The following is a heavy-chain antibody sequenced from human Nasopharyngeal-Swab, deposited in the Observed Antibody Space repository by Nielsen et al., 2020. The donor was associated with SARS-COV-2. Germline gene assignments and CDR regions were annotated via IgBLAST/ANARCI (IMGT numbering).Heavy chain of an antibody. CDR3: ARERGGGYGDY. Sequence: GSPLKISCATSGFTFSPYTMTWVRQAPGKGLQWISYITSGNSVQYADSVRGRFTISRDNAKNSLYLQMNSLTAEDTAVYYCARERGGGYGDYWGQGTLVTVSS. J-gene: IGHJ4*02. V-gene: IGHV3-48*04. CDR2: ITSGNSV. D-gene: IGHD5-12*01. CDR1: GFTFSPYT.